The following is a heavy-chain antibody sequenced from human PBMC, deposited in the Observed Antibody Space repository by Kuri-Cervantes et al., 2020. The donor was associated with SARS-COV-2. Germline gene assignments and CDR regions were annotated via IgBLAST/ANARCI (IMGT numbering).Heavy chain of an antibody. CDR1: GFTFSSYA. V-gene: IGHV3-23*01. CDR2: ISGSGGST. D-gene: IGHD3-3*01. Sequence: GGSLRLSCAASGFTFSSYAMSWVRQAPGKGLEWVSAISGSGGSTYYAAPVKGRFTISRDDSKNTLYLQMNSLKTEDTAVYYCTTLWSAWGQGTLVTVSS. J-gene: IGHJ4*02. CDR3: TTLWSA.